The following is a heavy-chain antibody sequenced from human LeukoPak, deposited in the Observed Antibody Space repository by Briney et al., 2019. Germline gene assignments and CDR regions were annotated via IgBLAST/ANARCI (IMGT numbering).Heavy chain of an antibody. Sequence: ASVKVSCKASGYTFTGYYMHWVRQAPGQGLEWMGWINPNSGGTNYAQKFQGRVTMTRDTSISTAYMELSRLRSDDTAVYYCARAFPNHEPTYYDFWSGYYDLGYWGQGTLVTVSS. CDR2: INPNSGGT. CDR3: ARAFPNHEPTYYDFWSGYYDLGY. J-gene: IGHJ4*02. D-gene: IGHD3-3*01. V-gene: IGHV1-2*02. CDR1: GYTFTGYY.